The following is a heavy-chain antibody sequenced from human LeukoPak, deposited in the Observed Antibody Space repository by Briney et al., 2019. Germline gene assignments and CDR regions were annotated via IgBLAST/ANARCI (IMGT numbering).Heavy chain of an antibody. J-gene: IGHJ6*02. CDR2: INHGEST. CDR1: GGSFSGYY. Sequence: SETLSLTCAVSGGSFSGYYWYWVRQPPGKGLEWIGEINHGESTNYNPSLKSRATLSVDTSKNQFSLKLTSVTAADTAVYYCARGRTYYYDTSGYYPSIYYGMDVWGQGTTVIVSS. CDR3: ARGRTYYYDTSGYYPSIYYGMDV. D-gene: IGHD3-22*01. V-gene: IGHV4-34*01.